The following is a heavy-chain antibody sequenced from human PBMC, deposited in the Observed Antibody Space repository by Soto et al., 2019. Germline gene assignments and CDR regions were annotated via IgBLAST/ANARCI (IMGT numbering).Heavy chain of an antibody. CDR1: GFTFSSYS. CDR2: ISSSRSYI. D-gene: IGHD2-2*01. CDR3: ASYIVVVSAAYRSDY. V-gene: IGHV3-21*01. J-gene: IGHJ4*02. Sequence: GGSLRLSCAASGFTFSSYSMNWVRQAPGKGLEWVSSISSSRSYIYYADSVKGRFTISRDNAKNSLYLQMNSLRAEDTSVYSCASYIVVVSAAYRSDYWGQGTLVTVSS.